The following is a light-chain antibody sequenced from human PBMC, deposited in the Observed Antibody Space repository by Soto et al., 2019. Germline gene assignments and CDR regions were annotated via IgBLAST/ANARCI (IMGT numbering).Light chain of an antibody. V-gene: IGKV1-12*01. J-gene: IGKJ1*01. CDR1: QDIDRW. CDR2: AAS. Sequence: DIQMTQSPSSVSASVGDRVTITCRASQDIDRWLAWYQQTPGKAPKLLIYAASSLQSGVPSRFSGSGPGTDFTFTISSLQPEDFATYYCQQGISFPWTFGQGTKVEIK. CDR3: QQGISFPWT.